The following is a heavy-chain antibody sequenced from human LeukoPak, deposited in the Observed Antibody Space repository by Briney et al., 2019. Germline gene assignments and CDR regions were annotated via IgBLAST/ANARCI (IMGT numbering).Heavy chain of an antibody. CDR1: GFTFSSYG. V-gene: IGHV3-30*18. J-gene: IGHJ6*02. D-gene: IGHD3-10*01. CDR2: ISYDGSNK. Sequence: PGGSLRLSCAASGFTFSSYGMHWVRQAPGKGLEWVAVISYDGSNKYYADSVKGRFTISRDNSKNSLYLQMNSLRTEDTALYYCAKGWFGEPFDGMDVWGQGTTVTVSS. CDR3: AKGWFGEPFDGMDV.